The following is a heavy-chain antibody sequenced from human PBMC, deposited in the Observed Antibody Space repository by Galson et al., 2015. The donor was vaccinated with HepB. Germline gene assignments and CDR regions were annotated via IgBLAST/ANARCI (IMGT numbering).Heavy chain of an antibody. D-gene: IGHD3-10*01. CDR2: ISAYNGAT. Sequence: SVKVSCKASGYTFTGYGISWVRQAPGQGLEWMGWISAYNGATKYAQKFQGRVTMTKDTSAITVYMELRSLRSDDAAVYYCARDRSGSGSYYNGLGNWGQGTLVTVSS. CDR1: GYTFTGYG. CDR3: ARDRSGSGSYYNGLGN. J-gene: IGHJ4*02. V-gene: IGHV1-18*04.